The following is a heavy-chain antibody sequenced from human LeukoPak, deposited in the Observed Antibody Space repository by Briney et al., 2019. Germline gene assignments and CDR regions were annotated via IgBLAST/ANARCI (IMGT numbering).Heavy chain of an antibody. Sequence: PGGSLRLSCAASGFTFSSYAMSWVRQVPGKGLEWVSVISGSGDNTYYADSVKGRFTISRDNSKNMLYLQMNSLRAEDTAVYYCAKSESGSYSGDFDYWGQGTLVTVSS. D-gene: IGHD3-10*01. J-gene: IGHJ4*02. CDR2: ISGSGDNT. CDR3: AKSESGSYSGDFDY. CDR1: GFTFSSYA. V-gene: IGHV3-23*01.